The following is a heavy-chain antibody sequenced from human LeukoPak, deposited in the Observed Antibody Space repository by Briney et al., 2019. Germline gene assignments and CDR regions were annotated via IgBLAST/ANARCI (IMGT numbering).Heavy chain of an antibody. Sequence: SETLSLTCTVNGGSFSGSYWSWIRQSPGRGLEWIGEINHSESTNSNSSLKSRVRISIDTSKNQFSPTLTPVTAADRAMYYCARGPTMVRGVIRSYYYMDAWGKGTTVTVSS. CDR1: GGSFSGSY. D-gene: IGHD3-10*01. CDR2: INHSEST. V-gene: IGHV4-34*01. CDR3: ARGPTMVRGVIRSYYYMDA. J-gene: IGHJ6*03.